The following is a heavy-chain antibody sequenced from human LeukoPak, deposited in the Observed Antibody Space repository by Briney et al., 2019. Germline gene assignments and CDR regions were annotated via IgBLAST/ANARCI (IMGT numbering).Heavy chain of an antibody. CDR2: FDPEDGET. CDR1: GYTLTELS. CDR3: ATADSSGSSDAFDI. J-gene: IGHJ3*02. D-gene: IGHD3-22*01. Sequence: ASVKVSCKVSGYTLTELSIHWVRQAPRKGLEWMGGFDPEDGETIYAQKFQGGVTMTEDTSTDTAYMELSSLRSEDTAVYYCATADSSGSSDAFDIWGQGTMVTVSS. V-gene: IGHV1-24*01.